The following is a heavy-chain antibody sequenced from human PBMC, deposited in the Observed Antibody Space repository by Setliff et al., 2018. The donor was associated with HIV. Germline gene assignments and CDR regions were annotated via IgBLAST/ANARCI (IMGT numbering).Heavy chain of an antibody. CDR2: INIRNGNT. J-gene: IGHJ6*03. CDR1: GYSFTTSG. V-gene: IGHV1-18*01. Sequence: GASVKVSCKASGYSFTTSGVSWVRQAPGQGLEWMGWINIRNGNTNYAQKFQGRVTMTTDTSTSTAYMELRSLRSDDTAAYYCARDSGGVVIKGAYYYYMDVWGKGTTVTVSS. CDR3: ARDSGGVVIKGAYYYYMDV. D-gene: IGHD3-3*01.